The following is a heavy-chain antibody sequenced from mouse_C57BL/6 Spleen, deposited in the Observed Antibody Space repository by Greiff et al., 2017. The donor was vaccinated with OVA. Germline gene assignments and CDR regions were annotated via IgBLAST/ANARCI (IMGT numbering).Heavy chain of an antibody. J-gene: IGHJ3*01. CDR1: GYTFTDYY. CDR3: ARSGGNYVAWFAY. Sequence: VQLKQSGPELVKPGASVKISCKASGYTFTDYYMNWVKQSHGKSLEWIGDINPNNGGSSYNQKFKGKATLTVDKSSSTAYMELRSLTSEDSAVYYCARSGGNYVAWFAYWGQGTLVTVSA. V-gene: IGHV1-26*01. D-gene: IGHD2-1*01. CDR2: INPNNGGS.